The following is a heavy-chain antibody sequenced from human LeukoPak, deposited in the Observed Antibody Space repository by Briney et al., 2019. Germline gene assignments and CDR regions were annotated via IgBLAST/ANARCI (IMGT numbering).Heavy chain of an antibody. J-gene: IGHJ4*02. Sequence: AGSLRLSCAASGFTVSSNYMSWVRQAPGKGLEWVSVIYSRGNTYYADSVKGRFTISRDNSKNTLYLQMNSLRAEDTAVYYCARVRDGDYFDYWGQGTLVTVSS. CDR1: GFTVSSNY. V-gene: IGHV3-53*01. D-gene: IGHD4-17*01. CDR3: ARVRDGDYFDY. CDR2: IYSRGNT.